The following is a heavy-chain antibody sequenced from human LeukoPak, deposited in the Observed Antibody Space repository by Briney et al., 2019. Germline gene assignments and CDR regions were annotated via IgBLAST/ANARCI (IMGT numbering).Heavy chain of an antibody. CDR3: ARGDSPTDAFDI. D-gene: IGHD3-22*01. CDR2: ISASGSTK. J-gene: IGHJ3*02. V-gene: IGHV3-48*03. Sequence: PGGSLRLSCTTSGFTFSSFEMNWVRQAPGKGLEWVSYISASGSTKYYADSVKGRFTISRDNSKNTLYLQMNSLRAEDTAVYYCARGDSPTDAFDIWGQGTMVTVSS. CDR1: GFTFSSFE.